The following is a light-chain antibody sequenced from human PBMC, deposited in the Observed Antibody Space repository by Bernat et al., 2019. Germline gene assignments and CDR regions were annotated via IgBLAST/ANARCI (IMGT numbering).Light chain of an antibody. CDR1: SGSIASNY. Sequence: NFMLTQPHSVSESPGKTVAISCTRSSGSIASNYVRWYLQRPGSAPTTVIYEYNKRPSGVPDRFSGSIDSPSNSASLTISGLKTEDEAEYYCHSYDSSNQVFGGGTKLTVL. CDR2: EYN. CDR3: HSYDSSNQV. J-gene: IGLJ3*02. V-gene: IGLV6-57*04.